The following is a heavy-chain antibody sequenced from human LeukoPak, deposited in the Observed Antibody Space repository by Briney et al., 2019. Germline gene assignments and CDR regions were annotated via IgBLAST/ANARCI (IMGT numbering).Heavy chain of an antibody. D-gene: IGHD2-15*01. CDR3: ARGSYCSGGSCYYFDY. CDR2: IYTSGST. Sequence: SETLSLTCTVSGGSISSGSYYWSWIRQPAGKRLEWIGRIYTSGSTNYNPSLKSRVTISVDTSKNQFSLKLSSVTAADTAVYYCARGSYCSGGSCYYFDYWGQGTLVTVSS. J-gene: IGHJ4*02. CDR1: GGSISSGSYY. V-gene: IGHV4-61*02.